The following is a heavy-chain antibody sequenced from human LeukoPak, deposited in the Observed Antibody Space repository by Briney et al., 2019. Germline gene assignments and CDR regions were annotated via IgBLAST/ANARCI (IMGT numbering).Heavy chain of an antibody. J-gene: IGHJ3*02. CDR3: AKDRDSSGWAQEAFDI. Sequence: PGGSLRLSCAASGFTFSSYAMSWVRQAPGKGLEWVSAISGSGGSTYYADSVKGRFTISRDNSKNTLYLQMNSLRAEDTAVYYCAKDRDSSGWAQEAFDIWGQGTTVTVSS. CDR2: ISGSGGST. D-gene: IGHD6-19*01. V-gene: IGHV3-23*01. CDR1: GFTFSSYA.